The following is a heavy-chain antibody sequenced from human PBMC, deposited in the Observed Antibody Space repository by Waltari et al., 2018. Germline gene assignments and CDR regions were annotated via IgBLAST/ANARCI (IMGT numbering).Heavy chain of an antibody. V-gene: IGHV4-59*01. Sequence: QVQLQESGPGLVKPSETLSLTCTVSGGSISSYYWSWIRQPPGKGLEWIGYIYYSGSTNYNPSLKSRVTISVDTSKNQFSLKLSSVTAADTAVYYCARGVLYSSSSGWFDPWGQGTLVTVSS. CDR1: GGSISSYY. D-gene: IGHD6-6*01. CDR3: ARGVLYSSSSGWFDP. CDR2: IYYSGST. J-gene: IGHJ5*02.